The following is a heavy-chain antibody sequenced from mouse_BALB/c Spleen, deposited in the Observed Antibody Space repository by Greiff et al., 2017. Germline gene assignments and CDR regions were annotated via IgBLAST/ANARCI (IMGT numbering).Heavy chain of an antibody. J-gene: IGHJ4*01. CDR2: ISYSGST. V-gene: IGHV3-8*02. Sequence: EVKLMESGPSLVKPSQTLSLTCSVTGDSITSGYWNWIRKFPGNKLEYMGYISYSGSTYYNPSLKSRISITRDTSKNQYYLQLTSVTTEDTATYYCTKLGRLGAMDYWGQGTSVTVAS. CDR1: GDSITSGY. CDR3: TKLGRLGAMDY.